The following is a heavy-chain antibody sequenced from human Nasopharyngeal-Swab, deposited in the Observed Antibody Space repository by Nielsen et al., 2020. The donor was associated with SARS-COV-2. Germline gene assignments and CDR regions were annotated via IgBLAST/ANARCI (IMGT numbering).Heavy chain of an antibody. V-gene: IGHV3-7*01. CDR1: GFTFSGYW. CDR3: ARFGRIAPYYYYGMDV. J-gene: IGHJ6*02. D-gene: IGHD3-10*01. Sequence: GGSLRLSCAASGFTFSGYWMSWVRQAPGKGLEWVANIKQDGSEKYYVDSVKGRFTISRDNAKNSLYLQMNSLRAEDTAVYYCARFGRIAPYYYYGMDVWGQGTTVTVSS. CDR2: IKQDGSEK.